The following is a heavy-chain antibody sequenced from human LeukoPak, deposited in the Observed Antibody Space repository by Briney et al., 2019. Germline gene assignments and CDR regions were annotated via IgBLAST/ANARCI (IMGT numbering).Heavy chain of an antibody. CDR2: IYHGGST. CDR1: GYSISSGFY. D-gene: IGHD6-25*01. Sequence: SETLSLTCTVSGYSISSGFYWGWIRQPPGKGLEWIGSIYHGGSTYYNPSLKSRVTISVDTSKNQFSLKLSSVTAADTAVYYCARDPPARWFDPWGQGTLVTVSS. J-gene: IGHJ5*02. CDR3: ARDPPARWFDP. V-gene: IGHV4-38-2*02.